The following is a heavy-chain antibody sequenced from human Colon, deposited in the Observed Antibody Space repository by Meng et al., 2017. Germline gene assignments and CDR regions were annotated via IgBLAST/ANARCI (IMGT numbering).Heavy chain of an antibody. J-gene: IGHJ4*02. Sequence: QLQLRESGPGLVKPSEPLSLSCSVSGASVSVNSYWSWVRQPPGRGLEWIGQIDHRGSAYYRPSLNSRVTMSLDKSRNQFSLRLTSVTAADTAVYYCARHGGYYQDFWGQGTLVTVSS. CDR3: ARHGGYYQDF. D-gene: IGHD4-23*01. CDR1: GASVSVNSY. V-gene: IGHV4-4*02. CDR2: IDHRGSA.